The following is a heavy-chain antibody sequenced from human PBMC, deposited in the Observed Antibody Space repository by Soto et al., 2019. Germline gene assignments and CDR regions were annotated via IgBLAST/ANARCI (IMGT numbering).Heavy chain of an antibody. CDR2: ISRSGDRT. D-gene: IGHD2-15*01. Sequence: EVQLVESGEGLVQPGGSLRLSCAPSGFTFSSYNIHGIRQAPGKGLEFVSAISRSGDRTYYADSVKGRFTITRDNSKNTVWLQMGSLRAEDMAVYYCARARCSSGQCYYFDYWGRGALVSVSS. CDR3: ARARCSSGQCYYFDY. CDR1: GFTFSSYN. V-gene: IGHV3-64*02. J-gene: IGHJ4*02.